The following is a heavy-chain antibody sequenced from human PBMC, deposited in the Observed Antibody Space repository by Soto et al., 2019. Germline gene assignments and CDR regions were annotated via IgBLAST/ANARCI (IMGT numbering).Heavy chain of an antibody. CDR3: ARVEYYFGSGRHYYYMDV. CDR2: VHSGGNT. D-gene: IGHD3-10*01. Sequence: GGSLRLSCAASGLTVSDNYMSWVRQAPGKGLEWVSVVHSGGNTYYADSVRGRYTISRDNSNNTLYLQMNSLGPEDTAVYYCARVEYYFGSGRHYYYMDVWGKGTTVTVSS. V-gene: IGHV3-66*01. CDR1: GLTVSDNY. J-gene: IGHJ6*03.